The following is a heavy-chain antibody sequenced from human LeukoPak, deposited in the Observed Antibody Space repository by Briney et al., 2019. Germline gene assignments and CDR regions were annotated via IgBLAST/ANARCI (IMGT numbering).Heavy chain of an antibody. CDR1: GYSINNYW. J-gene: IGHJ5*02. V-gene: IGHV5-51*01. Sequence: GESLKISCKGSGYSINNYWIAWVRQMPGKGLEWMGIIYPADSDIRYSPSFQGQVTISADKSISTAYLQWNSLKASDTAMYYCARQEYCSGASCYTWFDPWGQGTLVTVSS. CDR3: ARQEYCSGASCYTWFDP. CDR2: IYPADSDI. D-gene: IGHD2-15*01.